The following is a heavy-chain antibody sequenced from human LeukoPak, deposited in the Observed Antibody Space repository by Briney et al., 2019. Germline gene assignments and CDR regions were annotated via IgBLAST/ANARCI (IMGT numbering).Heavy chain of an antibody. D-gene: IGHD3-10*01. CDR2: ISGSGSTI. J-gene: IGHJ4*02. V-gene: IGHV3-48*03. CDR3: ASASDYYGSGSYYNQFDY. Sequence: GGSLRLSCAASGFTFSSYEMNWVRQAPGKGLEWVSYISGSGSTIYYADSVKGRFTISRDNAKNSLYLQMNSLRAEDTAVYCCASASDYYGSGSYYNQFDYWGQGTLVTVSS. CDR1: GFTFSSYE.